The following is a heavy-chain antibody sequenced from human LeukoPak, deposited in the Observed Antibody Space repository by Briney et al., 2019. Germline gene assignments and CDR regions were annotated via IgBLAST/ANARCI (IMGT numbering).Heavy chain of an antibody. CDR3: ARQPVVGAFDS. CDR1: GYTFTGYY. V-gene: IGHV1-2*04. CDR2: INPNSGGT. D-gene: IGHD1-26*01. Sequence: ASVKVSCKASGYTFTGYYMHWVRQAPGQGLEWMGWINPNSGGTNYAQKFQGWVTMTRDTSISTAYMELSRLRSEDTAVYYCARQPVVGAFDSWGQGALVTVSS. J-gene: IGHJ4*02.